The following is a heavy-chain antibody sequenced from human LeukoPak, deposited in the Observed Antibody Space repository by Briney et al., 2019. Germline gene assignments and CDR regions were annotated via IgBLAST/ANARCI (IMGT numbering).Heavy chain of an antibody. CDR2: ISGSGGST. J-gene: IGHJ3*02. Sequence: GGSLRLSCAASGFTFSSYAMSWVRQAPGKGLEWVSAISGSGGSTYYADSVKGRFTISRDNSKNTLYLQMNSLRAEDTAVYYCATWLAPNFYDSSGYYPDAFDILGQGTMVTVSS. D-gene: IGHD3-22*01. CDR3: ATWLAPNFYDSSGYYPDAFDI. V-gene: IGHV3-23*01. CDR1: GFTFSSYA.